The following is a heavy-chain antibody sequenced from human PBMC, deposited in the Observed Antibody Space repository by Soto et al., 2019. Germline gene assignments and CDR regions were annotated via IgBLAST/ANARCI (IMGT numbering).Heavy chain of an antibody. CDR1: GFTFSNYG. J-gene: IGHJ4*02. CDR3: AKERGSYYGSGLDS. D-gene: IGHD3-10*01. CDR2: ISHDGTNK. Sequence: QVQLVESGGGVVQPGKSLRLSCAASGFTFSNYGMHWVRQAPGKGLEWVALISHDGTNKYYADSVKGRFTISRGNSKNTLYLQMDSLRPEDTAVYVCAKERGSYYGSGLDSWGQGTLVTVSS. V-gene: IGHV3-30*18.